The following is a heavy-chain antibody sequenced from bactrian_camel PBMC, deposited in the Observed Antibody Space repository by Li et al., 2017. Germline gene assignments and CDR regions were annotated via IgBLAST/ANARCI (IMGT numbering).Heavy chain of an antibody. CDR3: AAEHVLDPGRFAIQPLGADEYSY. CDR1: GHTISTVC. Sequence: VQLVESGGKSVQPGGSLTLSCAVSGHTISTVCMGWYRQAPGNGNECELVSNIRSDGRTYQANSVKGRFTISQDGAKNTMYLQMNSLEPEDTAMYYCAAEHVLDPGRFAIQPLGADEYSYWGQGTQVTVS. D-gene: IGHD5*01. V-gene: IGHV3S53*01. CDR2: IRSDGRT. J-gene: IGHJ4*01.